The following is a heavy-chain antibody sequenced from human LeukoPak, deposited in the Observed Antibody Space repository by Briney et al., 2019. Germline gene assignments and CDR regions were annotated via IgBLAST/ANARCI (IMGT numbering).Heavy chain of an antibody. CDR3: AKPPEPRYYGDYYYYYYGMDV. Sequence: PGGSLRLSCAASGFTFSSYAMHWVRRAPGKGLEWVAVISYDGSNKYYADSVKGRFTISRDNSKNTLYLQMNSLRAEDTAVYYCAKPPEPRYYGDYYYYYYGMDVWGQGTTVTVSS. V-gene: IGHV3-30*18. J-gene: IGHJ6*02. CDR1: GFTFSSYA. CDR2: ISYDGSNK. D-gene: IGHD4-17*01.